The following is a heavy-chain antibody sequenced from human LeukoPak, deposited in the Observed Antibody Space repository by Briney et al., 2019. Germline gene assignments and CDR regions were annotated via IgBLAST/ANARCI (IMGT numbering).Heavy chain of an antibody. D-gene: IGHD6-13*01. CDR3: AEDLYSSSWYPFDY. CDR2: ISGSGGST. V-gene: IGHV3-23*01. J-gene: IGHJ4*02. CDR1: GFTFSSYA. Sequence: PGGSLRLSCAASGFTFSSYAMSWVRQAPGKGLEWVSAISGSGGSTYYADSVKGRFTISRDNSKNTLYLQMNSLRAEDTAVYYCAEDLYSSSWYPFDYWGQGTLVTVSS.